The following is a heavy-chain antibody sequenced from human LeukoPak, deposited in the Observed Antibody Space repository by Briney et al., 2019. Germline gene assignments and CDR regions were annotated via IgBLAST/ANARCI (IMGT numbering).Heavy chain of an antibody. CDR2: IRYDGSNK. Sequence: GVSLRLSCAASGFTFSSYGMHWVRQAPGKGLEWVAFIRYDGSNKFYADSVKGRFTISRDNSKNTLYLQMNSLRAEDTAVYYCAKDGTGRELLEWAFDIWGQGTMVTVSS. J-gene: IGHJ3*02. CDR3: AKDGTGRELLEWAFDI. CDR1: GFTFSSYG. D-gene: IGHD1-26*01. V-gene: IGHV3-30*02.